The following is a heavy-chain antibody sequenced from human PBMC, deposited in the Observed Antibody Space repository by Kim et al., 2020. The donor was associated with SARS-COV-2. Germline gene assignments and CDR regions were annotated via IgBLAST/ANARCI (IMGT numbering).Heavy chain of an antibody. J-gene: IGHJ6*02. D-gene: IGHD6-19*01. CDR2: IKSKTDGGTT. CDR1: GFTFSNAW. Sequence: GGSLRLSCAASGFTFSNAWMSWVRQAPGKGLEWVGRIKSKTDGGTTDYAAPVKGRFTISRDDSKNTLYLQMNSLKTEDTAVYYCTTAGTTVAGYYYYYGMGVWGQGTTVTVSS. V-gene: IGHV3-15*01. CDR3: TTAGTTVAGYYYYYGMGV.